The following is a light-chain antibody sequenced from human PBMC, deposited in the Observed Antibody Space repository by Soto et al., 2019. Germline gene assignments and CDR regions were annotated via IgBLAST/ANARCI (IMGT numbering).Light chain of an antibody. J-gene: IGLJ7*01. Sequence: QSVLTQPASVSGSPGQSITISCTGTSSDVGRYNYVSWYQQYPGKAPKLMIYDVSDRPSGVSDRFSGSKSGNTASLTISGIQAEDVAEYYCSSFTSRTTLVFGGGTQLTVL. CDR2: DVS. V-gene: IGLV2-14*01. CDR3: SSFTSRTTLV. CDR1: SSDVGRYNY.